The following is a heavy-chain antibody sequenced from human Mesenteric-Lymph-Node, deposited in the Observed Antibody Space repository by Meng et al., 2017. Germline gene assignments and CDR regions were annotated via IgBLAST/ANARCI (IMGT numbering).Heavy chain of an antibody. CDR2: ISAYNGNT. CDR3: ARDLGRWRSYRPGAFDI. J-gene: IGHJ3*02. Sequence: ASVKVSCKASDYTFTSYGISWVRQAPGQGLEWMGWISAYNGNTNYAQKLQGRVTMTTDTSTSTAYMELRSLRSDDTAVYYCARDLGRWRSYRPGAFDIWGQGTMVTVSS. CDR1: DYTFTSYG. V-gene: IGHV1-18*01. D-gene: IGHD1-26*01.